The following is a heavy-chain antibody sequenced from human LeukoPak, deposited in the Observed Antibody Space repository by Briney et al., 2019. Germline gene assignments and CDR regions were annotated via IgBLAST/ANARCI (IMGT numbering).Heavy chain of an antibody. D-gene: IGHD3-3*01. CDR1: GYTFTSYY. CDR3: ARVVRFLEHLDY. Sequence: ASVKVSCKASGYTFTSYYMHWVRQAPGQGLEWMGTINPSGGSTSYAQKFQGRVTMTRDTSTSTVYMELSSLRSEDTAVYYCARVVRFLEHLDYWGQGTLVTVSS. J-gene: IGHJ4*02. V-gene: IGHV1-46*01. CDR2: INPSGGST.